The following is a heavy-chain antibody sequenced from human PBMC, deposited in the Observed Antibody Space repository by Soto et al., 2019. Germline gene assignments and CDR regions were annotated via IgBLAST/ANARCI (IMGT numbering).Heavy chain of an antibody. J-gene: IGHJ4*02. CDR2: FNPEDGET. D-gene: IGHD6-13*01. CDR3: ATDRAAARISAWGY. CDR1: GYTLTELS. Sequence: QVHLVQSGAEVKKPGASVKVSCKVSGYTLTELSMHWVRQAPGKGLEWMGGFNPEDGETIYAQKFQGRVTMTEDTSTDTAYMELSSLRSDATAVYYCATDRAAARISAWGYWGQGTQVTVSS. V-gene: IGHV1-24*01.